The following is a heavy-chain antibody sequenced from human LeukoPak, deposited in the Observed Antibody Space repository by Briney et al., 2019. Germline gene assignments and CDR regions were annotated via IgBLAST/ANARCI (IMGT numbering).Heavy chain of an antibody. CDR2: INHSGST. J-gene: IGHJ4*02. V-gene: IGHV4-4*02. CDR3: ASRPARDQQLAIEY. Sequence: SGTLSLTCAVSGASITSSHWWSWARQPPGKGLEWIGEINHSGSTNYNPSLKSRVTISVDTSKNQFSLKLTSVTAADTAMYYCASRPARDQQLAIEYWGQGTLVTVSS. D-gene: IGHD6-13*01. CDR1: GASITSSHW.